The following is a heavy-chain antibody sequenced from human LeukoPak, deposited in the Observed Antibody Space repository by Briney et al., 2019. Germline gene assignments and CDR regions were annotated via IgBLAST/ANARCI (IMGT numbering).Heavy chain of an antibody. CDR3: ARLVDAFDV. V-gene: IGHV4-39*01. CDR1: GGSISSSSYY. Sequence: PSETLSLTCTVSGGSISSSSYYWGWIRQSPGKGLEWIGSIYYSGSTYCNPSLKSRVTISVDTSKNQFSLKLSSVTAADTAVYYCARLVDAFDVWGQGTMVTVSS. CDR2: IYYSGST. J-gene: IGHJ3*01. D-gene: IGHD2-15*01.